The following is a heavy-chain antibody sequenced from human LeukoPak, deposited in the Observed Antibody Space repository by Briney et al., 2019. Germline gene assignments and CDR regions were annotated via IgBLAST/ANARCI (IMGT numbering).Heavy chain of an antibody. V-gene: IGHV4-31*03. D-gene: IGHD5-12*01. CDR1: GGSISSGGYY. CDR3: ARDLRAYGGYES. CDR2: IYYSGST. J-gene: IGHJ5*02. Sequence: SSETLPLTCTVSGGSISSGGYYWSWIRQHPGKGLEWIGYIYYSGSTYYNPSLKSRVTISVDTSKNQFSLKLSSVTAADTAVYYCARDLRAYGGYESWGQGTLVTVSS.